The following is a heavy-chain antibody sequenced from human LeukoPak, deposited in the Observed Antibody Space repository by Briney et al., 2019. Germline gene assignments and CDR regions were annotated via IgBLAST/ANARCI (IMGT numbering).Heavy chain of an antibody. CDR1: GFTFSSYD. CDR3: AKTGEKTPLGGTGRWKPPHFDY. Sequence: NPGGSLRLSCAASGFTFSSYDMHWVRQAPGKGLEWVAIISYDGSNNYYADSVKGRFTISRVNSKNTLYLQMNSLRAEDTAVYYCAKTGEKTPLGGTGRWKPPHFDYWGQGTLVTVSS. V-gene: IGHV3-30*18. J-gene: IGHJ4*02. CDR2: ISYDGSNN. D-gene: IGHD6-19*01.